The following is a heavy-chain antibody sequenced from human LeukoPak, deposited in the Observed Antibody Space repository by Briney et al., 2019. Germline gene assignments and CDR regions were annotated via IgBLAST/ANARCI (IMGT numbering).Heavy chain of an antibody. Sequence: SETLSLTCAVYGGSFSGYYWSWIRQPPGKGLEWIGEINHSGSTNYNPSLKSRVTISVDTSKNQFSLKLSSVTAADTAVYYCARGGRYYGSGSYPDYWGQGTLVTVSS. CDR1: GGSFSGYY. J-gene: IGHJ4*02. CDR3: ARGGRYYGSGSYPDY. V-gene: IGHV4-34*01. D-gene: IGHD3-10*01. CDR2: INHSGST.